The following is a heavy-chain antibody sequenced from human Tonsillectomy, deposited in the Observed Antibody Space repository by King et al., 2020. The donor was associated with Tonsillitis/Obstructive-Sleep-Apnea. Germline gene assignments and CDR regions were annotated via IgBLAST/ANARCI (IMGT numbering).Heavy chain of an antibody. CDR3: ARGTYSSSSNYYYYYMDV. CDR1: GGSFSGYY. CDR2: INHSGST. D-gene: IGHD6-6*01. J-gene: IGHJ6*03. Sequence: VQLQQWGAGLLKPSETLSLTCAVYGGSFSGYYWSWIRQPQGKGLEWIGEINHSGSTNYNTSLKSRVTISVDTSKNQFSLKLSSVTAADTAVYYCARGTYSSSSNYYYYYMDVWGKGTTVTVSS. V-gene: IGHV4-34*01.